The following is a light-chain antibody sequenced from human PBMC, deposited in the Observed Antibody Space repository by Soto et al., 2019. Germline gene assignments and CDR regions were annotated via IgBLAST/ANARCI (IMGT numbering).Light chain of an antibody. CDR1: QGISSA. J-gene: IGKJ5*01. Sequence: IQLTQSPSSLPVSVGDRVTITCRASQGISSALAWYQQKPGKAPKLLIYDASSLESGVPSRFSGSGSGTDFTLTISSLQPEDFATYSCQQFHNYPPITFGQGTRLEIK. V-gene: IGKV1D-13*01. CDR3: QQFHNYPPIT. CDR2: DAS.